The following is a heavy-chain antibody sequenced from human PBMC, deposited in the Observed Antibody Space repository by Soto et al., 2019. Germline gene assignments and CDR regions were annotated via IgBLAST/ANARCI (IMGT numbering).Heavy chain of an antibody. V-gene: IGHV1-18*04. D-gene: IGHD3-3*01. CDR2: INANNGNT. J-gene: IGHJ3*02. CDR1: GYTFTGYY. CDR3: ARNAVLRFLEWLPHAFDI. Sequence: GASVKVSCKASGYTFTGYYMHWVRQAPGQGLEWMGWINANNGNTNYAQKLQGRVTMTTDTSTSTAYMELRSLRSDDTAVYYCARNAVLRFLEWLPHAFDIWGQGTMVTVSS.